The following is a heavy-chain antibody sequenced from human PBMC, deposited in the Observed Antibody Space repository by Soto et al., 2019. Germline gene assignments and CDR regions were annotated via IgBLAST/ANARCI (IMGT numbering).Heavy chain of an antibody. CDR2: IYWDDAK. CDR3: AHAYGGRSLY. D-gene: IGHD1-26*01. V-gene: IGHV2-5*02. Sequence: QITLKESGPTLVKPTQTLTLTCTFSGFSLSTSRVGVGWIRQPPGKALEWLAVIYWDDAKTYRPSLKSRLTITKDTPKNQVALTMTNIDPVDTATYYCAHAYGGRSLYWGQGTLVTVSS. CDR1: GFSLSTSRVG. J-gene: IGHJ4*02.